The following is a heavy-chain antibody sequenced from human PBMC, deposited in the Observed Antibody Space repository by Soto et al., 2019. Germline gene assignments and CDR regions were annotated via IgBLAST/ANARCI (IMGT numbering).Heavy chain of an antibody. Sequence: QITLKESGPTLVKPTQTLTLTCTFSGFSLSTSGVGVGWIRQPPGKALEWLALIYWNDDKRYSPSLKSRLTITKDTSKNQVVLTMTNMDPVDTATYYCAHRQNNWNYYYYYGMDVWGQGTTVTVSS. CDR3: AHRQNNWNYYYYYGMDV. V-gene: IGHV2-5*01. D-gene: IGHD1-20*01. CDR2: IYWNDDK. CDR1: GFSLSTSGVG. J-gene: IGHJ6*02.